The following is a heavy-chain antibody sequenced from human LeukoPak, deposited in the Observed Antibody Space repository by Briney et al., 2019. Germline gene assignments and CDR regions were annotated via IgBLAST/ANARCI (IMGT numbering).Heavy chain of an antibody. Sequence: SAKVSCKASGGTFSIYAISWVRQAPGQGREWMGRVISILGIANYTQNFQGRVTITADKSTSTAYMELSSLRSEDTAVYYCARGPLCGGDCYSADRSVGSESYYYYGMDVWGQGATVTVSS. CDR1: GGTFSIYA. V-gene: IGHV1-69*04. CDR2: VISILGIA. J-gene: IGHJ6*02. CDR3: ARGPLCGGDCYSADRSVGSESYYYYGMDV. D-gene: IGHD2-21*02.